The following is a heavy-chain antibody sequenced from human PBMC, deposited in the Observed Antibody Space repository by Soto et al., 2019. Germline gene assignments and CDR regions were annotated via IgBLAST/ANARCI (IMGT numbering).Heavy chain of an antibody. CDR2: IYYSGST. D-gene: IGHD2-8*01. J-gene: IGHJ3*02. CDR1: GCPISTYY. Sequence: PSETLSLTFIVSGCPISTYYWTWIRQSTEKGLEWLGNIYYSGSTNYSPSLNSRLTISLDTSKNQFSLKLRSVTAADTALYYCARESRCVNGACGNVFDIWGRGTKVT. V-gene: IGHV4-59*12. CDR3: ARESRCVNGACGNVFDI.